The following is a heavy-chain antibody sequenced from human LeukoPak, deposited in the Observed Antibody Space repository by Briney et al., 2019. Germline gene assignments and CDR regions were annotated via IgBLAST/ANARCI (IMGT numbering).Heavy chain of an antibody. Sequence: GGSLRLSCAASGFTFSDYAMSWVRQAPGKGLEWVSDISGSASHTYYADSVRGRFTISRDNSKNTLYLQMSRLRVEDTAVYSYAKGGHCSSTDCHDGRMDVWGKGTTVTVSS. CDR1: GFTFSDYA. J-gene: IGHJ6*04. CDR2: ISGSASHT. V-gene: IGHV3-23*01. D-gene: IGHD2-2*01. CDR3: AKGGHCSSTDCHDGRMDV.